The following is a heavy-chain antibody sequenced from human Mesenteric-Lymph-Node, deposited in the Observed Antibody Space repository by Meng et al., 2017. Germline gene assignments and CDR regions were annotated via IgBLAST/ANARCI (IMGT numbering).Heavy chain of an antibody. J-gene: IGHJ6*02. CDR3: ARGSEVWFGELFIFQNQYYYYYGMDV. CDR1: GYTFTSYA. Sequence: ASVKVSCKASGYTFTSYAINWVRQATGQGLEWMGWMNPNSGNTGYAQKFQGRVTITRNTSISTAYMELSSLRSEDTAVYYCARGSEVWFGELFIFQNQYYYYYGMDVWGQGTTVTVSS. V-gene: IGHV1-8*03. D-gene: IGHD3-10*01. CDR2: MNPNSGNT.